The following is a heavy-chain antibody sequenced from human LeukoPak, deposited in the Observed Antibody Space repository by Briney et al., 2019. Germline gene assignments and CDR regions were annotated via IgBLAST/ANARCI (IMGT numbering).Heavy chain of an antibody. CDR2: IYTSGST. CDR3: ARDGATGYYYYMDV. CDR1: GGPISSYY. J-gene: IGHJ6*03. D-gene: IGHD5-12*01. Sequence: PSETLSLTCTVSGGPISSYYWSWIRQPAGKGLEWIGRIYTSGSTNYNPSLKSRVTMSVDTSKNQFSLKLSSVTAADTAVYYCARDGATGYYYYMDVWGKGTTVTVSS. V-gene: IGHV4-4*07.